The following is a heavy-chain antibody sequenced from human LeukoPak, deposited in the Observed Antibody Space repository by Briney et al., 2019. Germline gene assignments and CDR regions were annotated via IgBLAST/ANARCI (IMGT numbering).Heavy chain of an antibody. V-gene: IGHV4-59*01. J-gene: IGHJ4*02. CDR2: IYYSGST. Sequence: PSETLSLTCTVSGGSIRSYYWSWIRQPPGKGLEWIGYIYYSGSTNYNPSLKSRVTISVDTSKNQFSLKLTSVTAADTAVYYCARGHSSGYSTNFDYWGQGTLVTVSS. CDR1: GGSIRSYY. CDR3: ARGHSSGYSTNFDY. D-gene: IGHD3-22*01.